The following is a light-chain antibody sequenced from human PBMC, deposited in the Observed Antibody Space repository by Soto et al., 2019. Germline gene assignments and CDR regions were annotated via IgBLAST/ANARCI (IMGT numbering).Light chain of an antibody. V-gene: IGKV1-39*01. CDR2: AAS. CDR3: KQSYSSPPT. J-gene: IGKJ1*01. Sequence: DIQRTHSPSSLSASVEDRVIITCRASQSISNHLNWYQQKPGKAPKLLIFAASSLQSGVPSRFSGSRSGQDFTLTISSLQPEDFATYYCKQSYSSPPTFGQGTKVEIX. CDR1: QSISNH.